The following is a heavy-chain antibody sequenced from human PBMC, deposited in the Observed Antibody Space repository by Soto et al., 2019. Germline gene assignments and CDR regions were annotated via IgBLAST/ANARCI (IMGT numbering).Heavy chain of an antibody. CDR1: GFTFSVYS. CDR3: ARSVEGHFDY. J-gene: IGHJ4*02. Sequence: EVQLVESGGDLVQRGGSLRLSCVASGFTFSVYSMNWVRQAPGKGLEWFSYITSDTKTIKYADSVKGRFTISRDNAKNSVYLQMNSLRDEDKAVYYCARSVEGHFDYWGQGTVVNVSS. D-gene: IGHD6-19*01. V-gene: IGHV3-48*02. CDR2: ITSDTKTI.